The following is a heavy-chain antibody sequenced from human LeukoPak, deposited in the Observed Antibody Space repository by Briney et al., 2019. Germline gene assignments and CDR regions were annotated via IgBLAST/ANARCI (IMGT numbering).Heavy chain of an antibody. J-gene: IGHJ4*02. D-gene: IGHD6-13*01. CDR3: AREGNIAAPGYFDY. Sequence: GGSLRLSCAASGFTFSSYAMHWVRQAPGKGLEWVAVISYDGSNKYYAGSVKGRFTISRDNSKNTLYLQMSSLRAEDTAVYYCAREGNIAAPGYFDYWGQGTLVTVSS. V-gene: IGHV3-30*04. CDR2: ISYDGSNK. CDR1: GFTFSSYA.